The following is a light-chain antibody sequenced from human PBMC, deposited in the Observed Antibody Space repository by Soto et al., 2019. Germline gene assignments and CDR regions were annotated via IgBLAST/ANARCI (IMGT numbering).Light chain of an antibody. CDR2: GNN. CDR3: QSYDSRLSGLV. V-gene: IGLV1-40*01. J-gene: IGLJ1*01. Sequence: QSVLTQPPSVSGAPGQRVTISCTGSSSNIGAGYDVHWYQQLPGTAPKLLIYGNNNRPSGVPDRFSGSKSGTSASLAITGLQAEDEADYYCQSYDSRLSGLVFGTGTKVTVL. CDR1: SSNIGAGYD.